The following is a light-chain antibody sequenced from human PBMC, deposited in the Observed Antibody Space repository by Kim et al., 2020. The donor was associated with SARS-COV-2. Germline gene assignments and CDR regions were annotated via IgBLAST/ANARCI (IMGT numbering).Light chain of an antibody. CDR1: NIGSKS. V-gene: IGLV3-21*04. CDR3: QVWDNTNDHWV. Sequence: PGQSARITCGGNNIGSKSVHGYQQGPGQAPVLVIYSDNDRPSGIPERFSGSNAGNTATLTVSRVEAGDEADYYCQVWDNTNDHWVFGGGTQLTVL. J-gene: IGLJ2*01. CDR2: SDN.